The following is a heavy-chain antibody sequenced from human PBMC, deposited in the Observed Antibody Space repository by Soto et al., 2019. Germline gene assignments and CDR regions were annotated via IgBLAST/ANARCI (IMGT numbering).Heavy chain of an antibody. V-gene: IGHV4-39*01. J-gene: IGHJ6*02. CDR3: ARHPATSVTWFYSMDV. CDR2: IYYSGTT. D-gene: IGHD3-22*01. Sequence: SETLSLTCTVFGGSVSSRSSFWGWIRQSPGKGLEWIGSIYYSGTTYYNPSLKSRVTISVDTSKSQFSLKMRSVTAADTAVYFCARHPATSVTWFYSMDVCGQGTTVTVSS. CDR1: GGSVSSRSSF.